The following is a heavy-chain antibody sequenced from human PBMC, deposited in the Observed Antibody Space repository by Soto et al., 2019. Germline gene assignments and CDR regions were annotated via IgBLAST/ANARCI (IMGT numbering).Heavy chain of an antibody. CDR2: ISGSGGST. V-gene: IGHV3-23*01. CDR3: ASRRKASRDCSGGSCYIQWLPIYFDY. J-gene: IGHJ4*02. CDR1: GFTFSSYA. Sequence: GGSLRLSCAASGFTFSSYAMSWVRQAPGKGLEWVSAISGSGGSTYYADSVKGRFTISRDNSKNTLYLQMNSLRAEDTAVYYCASRRKASRDCSGGSCYIQWLPIYFDYWGQRTLVTVSS. D-gene: IGHD2-15*01.